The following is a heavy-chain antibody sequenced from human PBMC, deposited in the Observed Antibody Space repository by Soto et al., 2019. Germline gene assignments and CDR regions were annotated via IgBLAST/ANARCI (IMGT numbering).Heavy chain of an antibody. CDR2: IYYSGST. CDR1: GGSISSGGYY. Sequence: QVQLQESGPGLVKPSQTLSLTCTVSGGSISSGGYYWSWIRQHPGKGLEWIGYIYYSGSTYYNPSLKSRVTISVDTSKNQFSLKLSSVTAADTAVYYCARSLPPVVAALIWFAPWGQGPLVTVSS. J-gene: IGHJ5*02. D-gene: IGHD2-15*01. V-gene: IGHV4-31*03. CDR3: ARSLPPVVAALIWFAP.